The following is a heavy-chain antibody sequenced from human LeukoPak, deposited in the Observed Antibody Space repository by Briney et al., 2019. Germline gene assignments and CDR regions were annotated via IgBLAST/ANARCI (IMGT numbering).Heavy chain of an antibody. V-gene: IGHV3-23*01. CDR2: ISFGGTNT. D-gene: IGHD6-25*01. CDR1: GFTFSSYA. J-gene: IGHJ5*02. Sequence: GGSLRLSCAASGFTFSSYAMSWVRQAPGKGLEWVSAISFGGTNTYYADSVKGRFTISRDNLKNTLYLQMNSLGAEDTAVYFCAKEVKAATNWFDPWGQGTLVTVSS. CDR3: AKEVKAATNWFDP.